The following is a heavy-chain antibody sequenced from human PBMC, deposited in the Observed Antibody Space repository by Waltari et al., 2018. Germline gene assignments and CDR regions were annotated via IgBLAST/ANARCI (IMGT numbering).Heavy chain of an antibody. CDR1: GFPFNNYP. CDR2: ISKDGTNK. V-gene: IGHV3-30-3*01. Sequence: QVRLVESGGGVVQPGGSLRLSCTASGFPFNNYPVHWFRQAPGKGLEWVSVISKDGTNKYYADSVKGRFTIARDNSKTTLYLQMNSLRPEDTAVYYCARDSYYDSRGSTYYFDYWGQGTLVTVSS. D-gene: IGHD3-22*01. J-gene: IGHJ4*02. CDR3: ARDSYYDSRGSTYYFDY.